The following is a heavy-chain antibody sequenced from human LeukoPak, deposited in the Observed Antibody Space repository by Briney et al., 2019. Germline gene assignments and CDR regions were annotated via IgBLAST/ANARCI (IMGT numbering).Heavy chain of an antibody. CDR1: GDSISSYH. J-gene: IGHJ4*02. V-gene: IGHV4-59*01. Sequence: SETLSLTCTVSGDSISSYHWSWIRQPPGKGLEWIGYISYSGSTNYNPSLKSRVTISVDTSKNQFSLKLSSVTAADTAVYYCARVGRGDHAWGSYYYDHWGQGTLVTVSS. CDR2: ISYSGST. D-gene: IGHD3-16*01. CDR3: ARVGRGDHAWGSYYYDH.